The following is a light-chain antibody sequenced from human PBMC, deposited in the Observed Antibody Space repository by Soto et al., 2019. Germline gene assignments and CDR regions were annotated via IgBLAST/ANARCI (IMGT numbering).Light chain of an antibody. CDR3: QQYGSSIT. CDR2: GTS. V-gene: IGKV3-20*01. CDR1: QSVKSSY. Sequence: EILLTQSPGTLSLSPGERATLPCRASQSVKSSYLAWYQHKPGHAPRLLIYGTSSRATGIPDSFSGSGSGTDFTLTISRLAPEDFAVYYCQQYGSSITFGQGTRLEIK. J-gene: IGKJ5*01.